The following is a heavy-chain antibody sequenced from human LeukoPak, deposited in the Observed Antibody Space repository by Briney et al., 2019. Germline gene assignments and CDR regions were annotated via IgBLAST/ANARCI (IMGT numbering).Heavy chain of an antibody. Sequence: GGSLRLSCAASGFTFSSYWMSWVRQAPGKGLEWVANIKQDGSKKNYVDSVKGRFTISRDNAMNSLYLQMNSLRVEDTAVYYCARFISLGGWGQGAPVTVSS. D-gene: IGHD3-10*01. CDR1: GFTFSSYW. V-gene: IGHV3-7*01. CDR3: ARFISLGG. J-gene: IGHJ4*02. CDR2: IKQDGSKK.